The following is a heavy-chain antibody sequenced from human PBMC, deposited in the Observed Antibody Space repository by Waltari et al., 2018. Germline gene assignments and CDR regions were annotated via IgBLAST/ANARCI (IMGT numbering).Heavy chain of an antibody. J-gene: IGHJ5*02. CDR3: ARDLPTATRPWFDP. V-gene: IGHV1-69*01. Sequence: QVQLVQSGAEVKKPGSSVKVSCKDSGGTFRSDSISWVRQAPGQGLEWMGGIIPISGTANYAQKFQGRVTITADESTSTAYMELSSLRSEDTAVYYCARDLPTATRPWFDPWGQGTLVTVSS. CDR2: IIPISGTA. CDR1: GGTFRSDS. D-gene: IGHD2-2*01.